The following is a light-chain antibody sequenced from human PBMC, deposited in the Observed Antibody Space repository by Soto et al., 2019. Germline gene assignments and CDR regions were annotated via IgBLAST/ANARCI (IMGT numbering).Light chain of an antibody. J-gene: IGKJ1*01. CDR3: QQYNNWPRT. CDR2: DAS. CDR1: QSVFSK. Sequence: EMVMTQSPATLSVSPGERVTLSCRASQSVFSKLAWYQQRPGQAPTLLIFDASARAPGIPARFSGSGSGTEFTLTINSLQSEDFAVYYCQQYNNWPRTFGQGTKVDIK. V-gene: IGKV3-15*01.